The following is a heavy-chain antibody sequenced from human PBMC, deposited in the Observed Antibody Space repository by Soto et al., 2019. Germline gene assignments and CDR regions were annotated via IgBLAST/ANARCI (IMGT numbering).Heavy chain of an antibody. D-gene: IGHD6-13*01. CDR3: STHWYSDLYYHGMYV. J-gene: IGHJ6*02. CDR2: IKSETDGSST. V-gene: IGHV3-15*01. CDR1: GLTFSNAW. Sequence: PGGSLRLSCAASGLTFSNAWRSWVREAPGKGREWVSRIKSETDGSSTDDCTPVKDRFTISRDDSKNTLYLQMNSLKTEETAVYYCSTHWYSDLYYHGMYVWGQVTTVTDSS.